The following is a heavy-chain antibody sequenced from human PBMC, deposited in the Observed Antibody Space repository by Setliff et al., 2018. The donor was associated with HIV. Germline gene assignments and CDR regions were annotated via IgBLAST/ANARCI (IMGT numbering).Heavy chain of an antibody. J-gene: IGHJ6*03. CDR3: ARDPIGIAARNYYYYYYMDV. V-gene: IGHV4-34*01. CDR1: GGSFSGYY. CDR2: INHSGST. D-gene: IGHD6-6*01. Sequence: SETLSLTCAVYGGSFSGYYWTWIRQPPGKGLEWIGDINHSGSTNYNPSLESRVTISLDTSKNQFSLRLTSVTAADTAVYYCARDPIGIAARNYYYYYYMDVWGKGTTVTVSS.